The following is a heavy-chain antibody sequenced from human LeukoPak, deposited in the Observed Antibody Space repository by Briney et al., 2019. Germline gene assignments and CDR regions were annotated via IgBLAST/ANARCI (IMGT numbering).Heavy chain of an antibody. CDR2: IYYSGST. CDR1: GGSISSYY. Sequence: SETLSLTCTVSGGSISSYYWSWIRQPPGKGLEWIGYIYYSGSTNYNPSLKSRVTISVDTSKNQFSLKLSSVTAADTAVYYCARDYYYDSSGWQAFDIWGLGTMVTVSS. J-gene: IGHJ3*02. V-gene: IGHV4-59*12. D-gene: IGHD3-22*01. CDR3: ARDYYYDSSGWQAFDI.